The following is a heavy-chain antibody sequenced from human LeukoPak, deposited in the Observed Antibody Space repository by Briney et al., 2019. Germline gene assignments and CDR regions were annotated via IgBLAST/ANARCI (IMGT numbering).Heavy chain of an antibody. V-gene: IGHV4-59*01. CDR1: GGSISSYY. D-gene: IGHD2-15*01. J-gene: IGHJ4*02. Sequence: SETLSLTCTVSGGSISSYYWSWIRQPPGKGLEWIGYIYYSGSTNYNPSLKSRVTISVDTSKNQFSLKLSSVTAADTAVYYCARDESGGLDDWGQGTLVTVSS. CDR3: ARDESGGLDD. CDR2: IYYSGST.